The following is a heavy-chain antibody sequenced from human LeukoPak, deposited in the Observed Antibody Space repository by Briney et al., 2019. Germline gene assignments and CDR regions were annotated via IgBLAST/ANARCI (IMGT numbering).Heavy chain of an antibody. V-gene: IGHV4-61*01. D-gene: IGHD3-10*01. CDR1: GGSISSGSYY. CDR2: IYYSGST. J-gene: IGHJ5*02. Sequence: SETLSLTCTVSGGSISSGSYYWSWVRQPPGKGLEWIGYIYYSGSTNYNPSLKSRVTISVDTSKNQFSPKLSSVTAADTAVYYCASSKGVTMVRGVINWFDPWGQGTLVTVSS. CDR3: ASSKGVTMVRGVINWFDP.